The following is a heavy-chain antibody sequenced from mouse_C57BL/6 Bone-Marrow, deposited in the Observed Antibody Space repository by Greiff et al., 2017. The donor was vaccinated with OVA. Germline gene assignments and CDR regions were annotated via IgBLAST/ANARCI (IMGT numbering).Heavy chain of an antibody. CDR3: ARLSTTVNAMDY. D-gene: IGHD1-1*01. CDR1: GYAFSSSW. V-gene: IGHV1-82*01. CDR2: IYPGDGDT. Sequence: QVQLQQSGPELVKPGASVKISCKASGYAFSSSWMNWVKQRPGKGLEWIGRIYPGDGDTNYNGKFKGKATLTADKSSSTAYMQLSSLTSEDSAVYFCARLSTTVNAMDYWGQGTSVTVSS. J-gene: IGHJ4*01.